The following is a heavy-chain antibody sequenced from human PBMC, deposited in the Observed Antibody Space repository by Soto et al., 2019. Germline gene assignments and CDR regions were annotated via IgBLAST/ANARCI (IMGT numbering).Heavy chain of an antibody. CDR3: ARLSTSYGGYFDC. CDR1: GGSISSSVYY. CDR2: IYPSGDT. V-gene: IGHV4-39*01. J-gene: IGHJ4*02. Sequence: QPQLQASGPGLLKSSETLSLTCTVSGGSISSSVYYWGWIRQPPGKGLEYIRSIYPSGDTYYNPSLKSRIAISIDTANSQFSLKVNSVNAADTAVYYCARLSTSYGGYFDCWGQGTLVTVSS. D-gene: IGHD3-16*01.